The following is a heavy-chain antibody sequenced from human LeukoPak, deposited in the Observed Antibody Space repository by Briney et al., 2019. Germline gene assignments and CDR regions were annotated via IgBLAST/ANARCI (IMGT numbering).Heavy chain of an antibody. D-gene: IGHD2-2*01. V-gene: IGHV4-38-2*02. CDR2: INHSGST. CDR1: GYSISSGYY. J-gene: IGHJ5*02. CDR3: ARDFPYQLLPNWFDP. Sequence: PSETLSLTCTVSGYSISSGYYWGWIRQPPGKGLEWIGEINHSGSTNYNPSLKSRVTISVDTSKNQFSLKLSSVTAADTAVYYCARDFPYQLLPNWFDPWGQGTLVTVSS.